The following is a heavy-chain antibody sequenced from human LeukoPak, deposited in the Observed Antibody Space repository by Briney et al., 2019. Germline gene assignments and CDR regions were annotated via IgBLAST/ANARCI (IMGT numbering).Heavy chain of an antibody. CDR3: ASLEGYYYDSSGYYSQAEYFQH. D-gene: IGHD3-22*01. CDR1: GYTFTGYY. V-gene: IGHV1-2*02. CDR2: INPNSGGT. J-gene: IGHJ1*01. Sequence: ASVKVSCKASGYTFTGYYMHWVRQAPGQGLEWMGWINPNSGGTNYAQKFQGRVTMTRDTSISTAYMELSRLRSDDTAVYYCASLEGYYYDSSGYYSQAEYFQHWGQGTLVTVSS.